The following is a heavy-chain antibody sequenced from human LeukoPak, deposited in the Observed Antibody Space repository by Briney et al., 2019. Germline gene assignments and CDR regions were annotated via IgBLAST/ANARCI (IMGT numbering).Heavy chain of an antibody. V-gene: IGHV3-53*01. J-gene: IGHJ5*02. D-gene: IGHD2-2*01. Sequence: TGGSLRLSCAASGFTVSSNYMSWVRQAPGKGLEWVSVIYSGGSTYYADSVKGRFTISRDNSKNTLYLQMNSLRAEDTAVYHCANLIVVVPAVKAWGQGTLVTVSS. CDR2: IYSGGST. CDR1: GFTVSSNY. CDR3: ANLIVVVPAVKA.